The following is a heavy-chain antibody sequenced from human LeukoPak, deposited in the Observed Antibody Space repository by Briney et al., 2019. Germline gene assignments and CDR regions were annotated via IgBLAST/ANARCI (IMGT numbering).Heavy chain of an antibody. CDR3: ARGESMVRGVIALDY. V-gene: IGHV4-34*01. Sequence: LSLSCAASGFTVNSNYMSWLRQPPGKGLEWIGEINHSGSTNYNPSLKSRVTISVDTSKNQFSLKLSSVTAADTAVYYCARGESMVRGVIALDYWGQGTLVTGSS. CDR1: GFTVNSNY. D-gene: IGHD3-10*01. CDR2: INHSGST. J-gene: IGHJ4*02.